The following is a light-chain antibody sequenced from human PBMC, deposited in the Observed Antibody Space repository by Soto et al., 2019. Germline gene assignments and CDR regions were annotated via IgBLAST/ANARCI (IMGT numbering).Light chain of an antibody. J-gene: IGKJ4*01. CDR1: QTISSW. CDR2: KAS. V-gene: IGKV1-5*03. CDR3: QQYNSYSPLT. Sequence: DIQMTQSPSTLSGSVGDRVTSTCRASQTISSWLAWYQQKPGKAPKLLIYKASSLESGVPSRFSGSGSGTEFTLTISSLQPDDFATYYCQQYNSYSPLTFGGGTKVDI.